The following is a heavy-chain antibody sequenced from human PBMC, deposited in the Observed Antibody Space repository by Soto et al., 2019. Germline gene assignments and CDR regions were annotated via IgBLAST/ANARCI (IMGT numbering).Heavy chain of an antibody. Sequence: QVQLVESGGGVVQPGRSLRLSCAASGFTFSSYGMHWVRQAPGKGLEWVAVISYDGSNKYYADSVKGRFTISRDNSKNTLYLQMNSLRAEETAVYYCAKDSARYGMDVWGQGTTVTVSS. CDR2: ISYDGSNK. CDR1: GFTFSSYG. V-gene: IGHV3-30*18. CDR3: AKDSARYGMDV. D-gene: IGHD3-10*01. J-gene: IGHJ6*02.